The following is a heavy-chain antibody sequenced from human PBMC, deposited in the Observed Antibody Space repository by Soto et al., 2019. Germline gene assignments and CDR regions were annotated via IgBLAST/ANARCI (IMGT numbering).Heavy chain of an antibody. D-gene: IGHD2-2*01. V-gene: IGHV3-74*01. Sequence: PGGSLRLSCAASGFTFSSYWMHWVRQAPGKGLVWVSRINSDGSSTNYADSVKGRFTISRDNAKNTLYLQMNSLRTYDTAVYYCARGGSTSPNGMDVWGQGTTVTVSS. CDR3: ARGGSTSPNGMDV. CDR1: GFTFSSYW. CDR2: INSDGSST. J-gene: IGHJ6*02.